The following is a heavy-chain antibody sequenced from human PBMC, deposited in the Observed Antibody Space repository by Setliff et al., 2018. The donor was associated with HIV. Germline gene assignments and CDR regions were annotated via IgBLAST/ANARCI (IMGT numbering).Heavy chain of an antibody. CDR2: VNHNGVT. D-gene: IGHD6-19*01. Sequence: SETLSLTCAVYGDSFSGSYWSWIRQSPGTGLEWIGEVNHNGVTYFNPSLKSRLTISVDTSKNQFSLKLSSLTAADTAVYYCARHWGSGWYMAMDVWGKGTTVTVSS. V-gene: IGHV4-34*01. J-gene: IGHJ6*04. CDR1: GDSFSGSY. CDR3: ARHWGSGWYMAMDV.